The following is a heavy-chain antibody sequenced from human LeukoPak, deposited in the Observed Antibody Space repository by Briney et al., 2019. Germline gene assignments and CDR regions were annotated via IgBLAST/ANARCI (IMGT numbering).Heavy chain of an antibody. J-gene: IGHJ4*02. D-gene: IGHD6-19*01. V-gene: IGHV3-23*01. CDR3: AKVSSGWYVNY. CDR1: GFTFSSYA. Sequence: GASLRLSCAASGFTFSSYAMSWVRQAPGKGLEWVSAISGSGGSTYYADSVKGRFTISRDNSKNTLYLQMNSLRAEDTAVYYCAKVSSGWYVNYWGRGTLVTVSS. CDR2: ISGSGGST.